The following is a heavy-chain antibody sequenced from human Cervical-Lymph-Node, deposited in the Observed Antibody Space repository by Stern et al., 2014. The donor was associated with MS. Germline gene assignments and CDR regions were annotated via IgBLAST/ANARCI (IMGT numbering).Heavy chain of an antibody. V-gene: IGHV1-18*01. CDR3: ARSSFSNSSLFDY. D-gene: IGHD6-6*01. CDR2: ISAYHGHT. CDR1: GYTFREYG. Sequence: QVQLGQSGAEVKKPGASVKVSCKASGYTFREYGITWVRQAPGQGLEWMGWISAYHGHTHYAHLLHGRVPMTTDTSTSTANMELRSLSSDDTAVYYCARSSFSNSSLFDYWGQGTLLIVSS. J-gene: IGHJ4*02.